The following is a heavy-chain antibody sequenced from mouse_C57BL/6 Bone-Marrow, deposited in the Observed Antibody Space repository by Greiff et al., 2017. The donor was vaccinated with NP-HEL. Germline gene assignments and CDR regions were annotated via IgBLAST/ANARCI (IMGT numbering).Heavy chain of an antibody. J-gene: IGHJ4*01. D-gene: IGHD2-1*01. V-gene: IGHV1-64*01. CDR2: IHPNSGST. CDR3: ARRGYGNFPDAMDY. Sequence: VQLQQPGAELVKPGASVKLSCKASGYTFTSYWMHWVKQRPGQGLEWIGMIHPNSGSTNYNEKFKSKATLTVDKSSSTAYMQLSSLTSEDSAVYYCARRGYGNFPDAMDYWGQGTSVTVSS. CDR1: GYTFTSYW.